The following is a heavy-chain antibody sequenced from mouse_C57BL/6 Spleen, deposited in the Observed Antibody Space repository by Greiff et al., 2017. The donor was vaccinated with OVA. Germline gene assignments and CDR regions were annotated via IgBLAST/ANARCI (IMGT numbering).Heavy chain of an antibody. CDR3: ARVGDYDVGFAY. CDR2: INDDGRST. J-gene: IGHJ3*01. Sequence: EVQLVESEGGLVQPGSSMKLSCTASGFTFSDYYMAVVCGVPEKGLEWGANINDDGRSTYYQDSLKSRFIISRDNAKNILYLQMSSLKSEDTATYYCARVGDYDVGFAYWGQGTLVTVSA. CDR1: GFTFSDYY. D-gene: IGHD2-4*01. V-gene: IGHV5-16*01.